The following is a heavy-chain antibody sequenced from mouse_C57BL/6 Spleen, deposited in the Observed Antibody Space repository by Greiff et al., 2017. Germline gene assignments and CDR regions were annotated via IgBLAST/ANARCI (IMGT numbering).Heavy chain of an antibody. Sequence: QVQLQQPGAELVRPGTSVKLSCKASGYTFTSYWMHWVKQRPGQGLEWIGVIDPSDSYTNYNQKFKGKATLTVDTSSSTAYMQLSSLTSEDSAVYYCARIEDYDGPMDYWGQGTSVTVSS. CDR2: IDPSDSYT. D-gene: IGHD2-4*01. CDR3: ARIEDYDGPMDY. CDR1: GYTFTSYW. V-gene: IGHV1-59*01. J-gene: IGHJ4*01.